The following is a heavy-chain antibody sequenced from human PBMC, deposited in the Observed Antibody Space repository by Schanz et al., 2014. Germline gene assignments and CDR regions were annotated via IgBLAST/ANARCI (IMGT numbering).Heavy chain of an antibody. V-gene: IGHV3-23*04. CDR2: ISDRGDGT. J-gene: IGHJ4*02. Sequence: VPLVESGGGVVQPGRSLRLSCAASGFTFSTCAMHWVRQAPGKGLEWVSGISDRGDGTNYGDSVRGRFTISRDNSRNTVYLQMNNVGVDDTATYYCVKTDAGWRFDYWGQGTLVIVSS. D-gene: IGHD6-19*01. CDR3: VKTDAGWRFDY. CDR1: GFTFSTCA.